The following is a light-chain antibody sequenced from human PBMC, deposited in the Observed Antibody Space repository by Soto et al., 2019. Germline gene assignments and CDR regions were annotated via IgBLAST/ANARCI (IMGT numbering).Light chain of an antibody. CDR3: QQRSNWPPFT. J-gene: IGKJ3*01. Sequence: EIVLTQSPATLSLSPGERATLSCRASQSVDNYLAWYQQKPGQAPRLLIYDASNRATGIPARFSGSGSGTDFTLTIDSLEPEDFAVYYCQQRSNWPPFTFGPGTKVDIK. CDR2: DAS. CDR1: QSVDNY. V-gene: IGKV3-11*01.